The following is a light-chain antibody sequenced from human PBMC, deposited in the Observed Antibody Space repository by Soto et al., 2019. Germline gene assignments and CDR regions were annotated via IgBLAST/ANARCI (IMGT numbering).Light chain of an antibody. CDR1: ESISTW. V-gene: IGKV1-5*01. CDR2: DAA. Sequence: DIQMTQSPSTVSASVGASVTITCRSRESISTWLAWYQQKPGQAPKLLIYDAAISDSGVPSEFSGRGSGTEFTLTVSNLQPDDCATYYCQQYHSLCAFGQGTQVEIK. J-gene: IGKJ1*01. CDR3: QQYHSLCA.